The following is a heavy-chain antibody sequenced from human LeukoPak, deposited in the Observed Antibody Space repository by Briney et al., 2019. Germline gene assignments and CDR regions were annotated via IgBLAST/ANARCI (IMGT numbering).Heavy chain of an antibody. J-gene: IGHJ4*02. Sequence: SQTLSLTCTVSGGSISSGSYYWSWIRQPAGKGLEWIGRIYTSGSTNYNPSLKSRVTISVDLSKNQFSLKLSSVTAADTAVYYCARGRAIAARDYWGQGTLVTVSS. CDR1: GGSISSGSYY. D-gene: IGHD6-6*01. CDR2: IYTSGST. V-gene: IGHV4-61*02. CDR3: ARGRAIAARDY.